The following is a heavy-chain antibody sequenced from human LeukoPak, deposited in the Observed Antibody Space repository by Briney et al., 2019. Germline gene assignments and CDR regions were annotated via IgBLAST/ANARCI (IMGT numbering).Heavy chain of an antibody. Sequence: SVKVSCKASGGSFRGYAFAWVRQAPGQGLEWMGGIMPVLDTGSYAQGFQGRVTITADRSTSTAYMELRSLRPEDTALYYCAARDSGNDLLSYHAMDVWGNGTTVTVSS. D-gene: IGHD1-1*01. CDR3: AARDSGNDLLSYHAMDV. V-gene: IGHV1-69*06. J-gene: IGHJ6*04. CDR1: GGSFRGYA. CDR2: IMPVLDTG.